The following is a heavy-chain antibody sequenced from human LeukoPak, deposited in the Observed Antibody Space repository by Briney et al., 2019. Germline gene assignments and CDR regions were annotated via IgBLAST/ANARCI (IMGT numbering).Heavy chain of an antibody. Sequence: ASVKVSCKASGGTFSSYAISWVRQAPGQGLEWMGGIIPIFGTANYAQKFQGRVTITADESTSTAYMELSSLGSEDTAVYYCARGITGTTGVDYWGQGTLVTVSS. CDR1: GGTFSSYA. CDR2: IIPIFGTA. D-gene: IGHD1-20*01. V-gene: IGHV1-69*13. CDR3: ARGITGTTGVDY. J-gene: IGHJ4*02.